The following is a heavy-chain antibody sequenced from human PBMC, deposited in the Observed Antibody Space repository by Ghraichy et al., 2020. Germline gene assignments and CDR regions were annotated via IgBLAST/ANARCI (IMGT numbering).Heavy chain of an antibody. D-gene: IGHD3-10*01. CDR3: ARMVQGVINEDY. V-gene: IGHV3-53*01. CDR1: GFTVSSNY. J-gene: IGHJ4*02. CDR2: IYSGGST. Sequence: GSLRLSCAASGFTVSSNYMSWVRQAPGKGLEWVSVIYSGGSTYYADSVKGRFTISRDNSKNTLYLQMNSLRAEDTAVYYCARMVQGVINEDYWGQGTLVTVSS.